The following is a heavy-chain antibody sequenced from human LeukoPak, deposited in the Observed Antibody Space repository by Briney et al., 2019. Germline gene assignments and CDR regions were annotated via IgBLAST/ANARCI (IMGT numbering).Heavy chain of an antibody. Sequence: PSETLSLTCSVSGGSIGSYHWSWIRQPPGKGLEWIGYIYYSGSTNYNPSLKSRVTISVDTSKNQFSLKLSSVTAADTAVYYCARDNRDGYNSGWFDPWGQGTLVTVSS. D-gene: IGHD5-24*01. CDR3: ARDNRDGYNSGWFDP. CDR2: IYYSGST. CDR1: GGSIGSYH. V-gene: IGHV4-59*01. J-gene: IGHJ5*02.